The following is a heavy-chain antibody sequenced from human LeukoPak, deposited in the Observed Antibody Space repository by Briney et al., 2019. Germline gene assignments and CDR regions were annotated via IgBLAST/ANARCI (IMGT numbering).Heavy chain of an antibody. D-gene: IGHD3-3*01. J-gene: IGHJ6*02. CDR1: GFIVTNNY. CDR3: ASRARSGYYYGMDV. V-gene: IGHV3-66*02. CDR2: ISSDGRT. Sequence: PGGSLRLSCAVSGFIVTNNYMTWVRQAPGKGLECVSFISSDGRTYYADSVKGRFTISRDNLRNTLYLQMNSLRTEDTAEYYCASRARSGYYYGMDVWGQGTTVTVSS.